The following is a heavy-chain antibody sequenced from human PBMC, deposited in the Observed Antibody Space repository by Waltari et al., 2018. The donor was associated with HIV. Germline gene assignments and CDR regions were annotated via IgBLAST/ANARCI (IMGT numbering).Heavy chain of an antibody. Sequence: EVQLVESVGGLVQPGRSLRLSCTTSGLTLVDYAMGWFRQAPGKGLEWIGFIRSKVSGGTTEYAASVKGRFTISRDDSNSIVFLQMDSLKTEDTAMYYCSRDNPQWDYWGQGTLVTVSS. CDR1: GLTLVDYA. V-gene: IGHV3-49*03. CDR3: SRDNPQWDY. D-gene: IGHD2-8*01. CDR2: IRSKVSGGTT. J-gene: IGHJ4*02.